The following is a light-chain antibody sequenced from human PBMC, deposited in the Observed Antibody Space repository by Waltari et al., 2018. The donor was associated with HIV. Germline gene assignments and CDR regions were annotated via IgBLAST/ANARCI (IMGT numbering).Light chain of an antibody. Sequence: EIVLTQSPATLSLYPGERATLSCRASQSVDSYLVWYQQKPGQAPRLLIYEASKRATGIPARFGGSGSGTDFTLTISSLEPEDFAVYFCQQRSDWPSFGGGTRVEIK. CDR3: QQRSDWPS. J-gene: IGKJ4*01. V-gene: IGKV3-11*01. CDR2: EAS. CDR1: QSVDSY.